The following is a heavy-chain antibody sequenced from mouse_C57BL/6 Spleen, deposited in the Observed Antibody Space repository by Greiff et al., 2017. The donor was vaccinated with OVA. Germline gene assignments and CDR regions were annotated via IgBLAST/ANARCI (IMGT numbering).Heavy chain of an antibody. CDR1: GYTFTSYW. Sequence: QVQLQQPGAELVKPGASVKMSCKASGYTFTSYWITWVKQRPGQGLEWIGDIYPGSGSTNYNEKFKSKATLTVETSSSTAYMQRSSLTSEDSAVYYCARSGLRRGRAMDYWGQGTSVTVSS. CDR3: ARSGLRRGRAMDY. J-gene: IGHJ4*01. CDR2: IYPGSGST. D-gene: IGHD2-4*01. V-gene: IGHV1-55*01.